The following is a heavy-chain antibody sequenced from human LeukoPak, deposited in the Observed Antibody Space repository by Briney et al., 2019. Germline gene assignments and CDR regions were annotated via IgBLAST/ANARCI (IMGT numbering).Heavy chain of an antibody. Sequence: TSETLSLTCTVSGGSISSGVYYWSWLRQHPGKGLEWIGYIYYSGSTYYNPSLKSRVTISVDTSKNQFSLKLSSVTAADTAVYYCARGPASSGYWEYYFDYWGQGTLVTVSS. CDR1: GGSISSGVYY. V-gene: IGHV4-31*03. CDR3: ARGPASSGYWEYYFDY. J-gene: IGHJ4*02. CDR2: IYYSGST. D-gene: IGHD3-22*01.